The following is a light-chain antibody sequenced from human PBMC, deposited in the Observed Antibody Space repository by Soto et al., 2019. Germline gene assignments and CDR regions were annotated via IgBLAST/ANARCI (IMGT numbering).Light chain of an antibody. CDR3: QQYGSSPGT. CDR1: QSVSSSY. J-gene: IGKJ1*01. CDR2: GAS. V-gene: IGKV3-20*01. Sequence: ILLTQSPGTLSLSPGERATLSCRASQSVSSSYLAWYQQKPGQAPRLLIYGASSRATGIPDRFSGSGSGTDFTLTISRLEPEDFAVYYCQQYGSSPGTFGQGSKADIK.